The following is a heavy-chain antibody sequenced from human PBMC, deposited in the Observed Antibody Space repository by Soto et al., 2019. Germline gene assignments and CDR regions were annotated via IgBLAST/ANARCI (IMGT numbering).Heavy chain of an antibody. CDR1: GCTFSSYG. J-gene: IGHJ4*02. CDR2: ISYDGSNK. D-gene: IGHD1-26*01. Sequence: QVQLVESGGGVVQPGRSLRLSCAASGCTFSSYGMHWVRQAPGKGLEWVAVISYDGSNKYYADSVKGRFTISRDNSKNTLYLQMNSLRAEDTAVYYCAKDSGSGSLDYWGQGTLVTVSS. CDR3: AKDSGSGSLDY. V-gene: IGHV3-30*18.